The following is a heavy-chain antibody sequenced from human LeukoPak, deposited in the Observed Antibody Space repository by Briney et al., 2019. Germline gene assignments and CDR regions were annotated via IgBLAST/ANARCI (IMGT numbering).Heavy chain of an antibody. Sequence: HPGGSLRLSCAASGFTFSSYEMNWVRQAPGKGLEWISYISSSGSTMYADSVKGRFTISRDNAKNSLYLQMNSLRAEDTAVYYCARPDEQQLVRDAFDIWGQGTMVTVSS. V-gene: IGHV3-48*03. CDR1: GFTFSSYE. CDR2: ISSSGST. D-gene: IGHD6-13*01. J-gene: IGHJ3*02. CDR3: ARPDEQQLVRDAFDI.